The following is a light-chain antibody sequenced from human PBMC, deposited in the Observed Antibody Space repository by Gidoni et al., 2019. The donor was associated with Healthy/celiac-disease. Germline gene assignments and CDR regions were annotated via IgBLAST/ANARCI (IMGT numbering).Light chain of an antibody. J-gene: IGKJ2*01. CDR3: QQSYSTLNT. CDR2: AAS. CDR1: QSISSY. Sequence: DLQMTQSPSSLSASVGDRVTITCRASQSISSYLNWYQQKPGKAPKLLIYAASSLQSGVPSRFSGSGSGTDFTLTISSLQPEDFATYYCQQSYSTLNTFGQXTKLEIK. V-gene: IGKV1-39*01.